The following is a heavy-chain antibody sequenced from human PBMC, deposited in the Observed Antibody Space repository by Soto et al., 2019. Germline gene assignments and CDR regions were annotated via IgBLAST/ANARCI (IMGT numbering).Heavy chain of an antibody. V-gene: IGHV1-18*01. CDR2: ISAHNGNT. CDR1: GYGFTTYG. D-gene: IGHD1-1*01. J-gene: IGHJ4*02. CDR3: ARGRYGDY. Sequence: QVHLVQSGAEVKKPGASVKGSCKGSGYGFTTYGITWVRQAPGQGLEWMAWISAHNGNTDYAQNLQGRVTVTRDTSTSTAYMELRSLRSDDTAVYYCARGRYGDYWGQGALVTVSS.